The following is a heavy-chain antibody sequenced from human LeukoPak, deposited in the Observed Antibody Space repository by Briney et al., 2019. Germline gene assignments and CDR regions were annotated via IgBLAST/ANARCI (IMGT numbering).Heavy chain of an antibody. CDR2: INHSGST. V-gene: IGHV4-34*01. CDR1: GASFSGYY. Sequence: SETLSLTCAVYGASFSGYYWSWIRQPPGKGLEWIGEINHSGSTNYNPSLKSRVTISVDTSKNQFSLKLSSVTAADTAVYYCARGRVPDIVVVPAAQHFDYWGQGTLVTVSS. CDR3: ARGRVPDIVVVPAAQHFDY. J-gene: IGHJ4*02. D-gene: IGHD2-2*01.